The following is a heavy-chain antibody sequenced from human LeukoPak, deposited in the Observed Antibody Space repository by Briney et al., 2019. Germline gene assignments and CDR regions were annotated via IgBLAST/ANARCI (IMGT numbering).Heavy chain of an antibody. CDR2: IYYSGST. CDR1: GGSISSYY. V-gene: IGHV4-59*01. Sequence: SETLSLTCTVSGGSISSYYWSWIRQPPGKGLEWIGYIYYSGSTNYNPSLKSRVTISVDTSKNQFSLKLSSVTAADTAVYYCARSLVDTAMGDWYFDLWGRGTLVTVSS. D-gene: IGHD5-18*01. J-gene: IGHJ2*01. CDR3: ARSLVDTAMGDWYFDL.